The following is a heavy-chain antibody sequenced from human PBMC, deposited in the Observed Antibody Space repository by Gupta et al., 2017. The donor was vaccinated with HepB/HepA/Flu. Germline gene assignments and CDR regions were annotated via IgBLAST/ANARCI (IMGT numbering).Heavy chain of an antibody. CDR3: SREDSSLFNWFDP. Sequence: QVQLQESGPGLVKPSETLSLTCTVSGGSISSYYWSWIRQPPGKGLEWIGYIYYSGSTNYNPSLKSRVTISVDTSKNQFSLKLRSVTAADTAVYYCSREDSSLFNWFDPWGQGTLVPVS. J-gene: IGHJ5*02. V-gene: IGHV4-59*01. CDR2: IYYSGST. CDR1: GGSISSYY. D-gene: IGHD6-6*01.